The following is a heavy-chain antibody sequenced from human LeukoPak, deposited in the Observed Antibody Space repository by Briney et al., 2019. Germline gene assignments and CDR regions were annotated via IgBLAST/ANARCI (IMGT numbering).Heavy chain of an antibody. CDR3: ARDRHCVNGVCHSPAGMDV. D-gene: IGHD2-8*01. V-gene: IGHV3-48*02. CDR1: GFTFSSYS. J-gene: IGHJ6*02. Sequence: AGGSLRLSCAASGFTFSSYSMNWVRQAPGKGLEWISYISSSGSTINYADSVKGRFTISRDSAKNSLYLQMNSLRDEDTAVYYCARDRHCVNGVCHSPAGMDVWGQGTTVTVSS. CDR2: ISSSGSTI.